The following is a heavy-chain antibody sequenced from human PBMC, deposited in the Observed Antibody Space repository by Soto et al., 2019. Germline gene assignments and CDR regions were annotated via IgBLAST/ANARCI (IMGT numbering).Heavy chain of an antibody. V-gene: IGHV1-18*04. CDR2: ISADNGKT. J-gene: IGHJ5*02. CDR3: ARWISGSYSDWFDP. D-gene: IGHD1-26*01. CDR1: ADTFTRYG. Sequence: QVQLVQSGAEVKKPEASVKVSCKASADTFTRYGISWVRQAPGQGLEWMGWISADNGKTKNAQKIQGRVTMTTDTSTSTAYMELRSLRSDDTAVYYCARWISGSYSDWFDPWGQGTLVTVSS.